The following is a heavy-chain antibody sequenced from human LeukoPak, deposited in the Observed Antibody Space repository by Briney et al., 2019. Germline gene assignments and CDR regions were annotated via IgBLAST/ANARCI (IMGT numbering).Heavy chain of an antibody. CDR1: GFTFSTYI. Sequence: PGGSLRLSCAASGFTFSTYIMNWVRQAPGKGLEWVSYISSSSSTIYYADSVKGRFTISRDNAKNSLYLQMNSLRDEDTAVYYCARVGCSGTTCYSGYYYYYYGMDVWGQGTTVTVSS. CDR2: ISSSSSTI. V-gene: IGHV3-48*02. CDR3: ARVGCSGTTCYSGYYYYYYGMDV. D-gene: IGHD2-2*01. J-gene: IGHJ6*02.